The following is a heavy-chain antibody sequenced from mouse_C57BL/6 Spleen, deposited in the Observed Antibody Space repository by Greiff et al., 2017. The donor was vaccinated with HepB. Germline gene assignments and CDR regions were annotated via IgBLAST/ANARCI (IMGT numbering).Heavy chain of an antibody. CDR3: AIYYDYDPFAY. CDR1: GYTFTSYW. D-gene: IGHD2-4*01. J-gene: IGHJ3*01. V-gene: IGHV1-74*01. Sequence: QVHVKQPGAELVKPGASVKVSCKASGYTFTSYWMHWVKQRPGQGLEWIGRIHPSDSDTNYNQKFKGKATLTVDKSSSTAYMQLSSLTSEDSAVYYCAIYYDYDPFAYWGQGTLVTVSA. CDR2: IHPSDSDT.